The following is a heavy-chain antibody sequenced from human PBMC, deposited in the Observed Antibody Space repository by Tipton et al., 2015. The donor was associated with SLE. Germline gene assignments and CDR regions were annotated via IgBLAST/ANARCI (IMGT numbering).Heavy chain of an antibody. J-gene: IGHJ4*02. CDR3: ARMGTTVTVDY. V-gene: IGHV4-34*01. D-gene: IGHD4-17*01. Sequence: LRLSCTVSGGSISSYYWSWIRQPPGKGLEWIGEINHSGSTNYNPSLKSRVTISVDTSKNQFSLKLSSVTAADTAVYYCARMGTTVTVDYWGQGTLVTVSS. CDR1: GGSISSYY. CDR2: INHSGST.